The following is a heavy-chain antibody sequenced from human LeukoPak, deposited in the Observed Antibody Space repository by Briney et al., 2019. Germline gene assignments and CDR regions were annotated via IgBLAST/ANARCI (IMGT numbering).Heavy chain of an antibody. CDR3: ARDLTTITLVRGAVNWFDP. CDR2: IYTSGTT. V-gene: IGHV4-4*07. J-gene: IGHJ5*02. CDR1: GGSLGSYY. Sequence: SESLSLTWPVSGGSLGSYYWSWIRQPAGKGLEWIGRIYTSGTTNYNPSLKSRVTISADTSKNQFSLKLSAVTAADTAVYYCARDLTTITLVRGAVNWFDPWGQGTLVTVSS. D-gene: IGHD3-10*01.